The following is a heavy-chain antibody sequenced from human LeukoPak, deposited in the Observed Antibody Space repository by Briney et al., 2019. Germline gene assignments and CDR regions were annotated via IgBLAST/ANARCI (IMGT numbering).Heavy chain of an antibody. D-gene: IGHD3-10*01. J-gene: IGHJ4*02. V-gene: IGHV3-53*01. CDR3: ARNKGVYGSGSYDN. CDR2: INSGGTT. Sequence: PGGSLRLSCAASGFTVSGHYWSWVRQAPGKGLEWVSQINSGGTTYYADSVKGRFTISRDNSKNTVCLQMNSLRAEDTAVYHCARNKGVYGSGSYDNWGPGTLVTVSS. CDR1: GFTVSGHY.